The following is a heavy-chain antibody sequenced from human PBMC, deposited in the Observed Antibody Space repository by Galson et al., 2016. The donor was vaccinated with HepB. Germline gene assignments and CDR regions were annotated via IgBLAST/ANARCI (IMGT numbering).Heavy chain of an antibody. V-gene: IGHV3-11*01. CDR3: ERSAELRYCSTISCSSRAWFDP. CDR2: IDSRGSMK. CDR1: GFIFSDYY. D-gene: IGHD2-2*01. Sequence: SLRLSCAGSGFIFSDYYMSWIRQAPGKGLEWVSSIDSRGSMKLYADSVKGRFTISRDNAKNSLYLQMNSLRADDTAVYFCERSAELRYCSTISCSSRAWFDPWGQGTLVSVSS. J-gene: IGHJ5*02.